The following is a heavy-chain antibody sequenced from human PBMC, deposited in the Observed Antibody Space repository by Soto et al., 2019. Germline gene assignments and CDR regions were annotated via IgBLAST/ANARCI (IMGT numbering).Heavy chain of an antibody. V-gene: IGHV4-31*03. CDR3: ARVLGYCSGGSCYSESNWFDP. CDR2: IYYSGST. D-gene: IGHD2-15*01. CDR1: GGPISSGGYY. J-gene: IGHJ5*02. Sequence: PSETLSLTCTVSGGPISSGGYYWSWIRQHPGEGLEWIGYIYYSGSTYYNPSLKSRVTISVDTSKNQFSLKLSSVTAADTAVYYCARVLGYCSGGSCYSESNWFDPWGQGTLVTVSS.